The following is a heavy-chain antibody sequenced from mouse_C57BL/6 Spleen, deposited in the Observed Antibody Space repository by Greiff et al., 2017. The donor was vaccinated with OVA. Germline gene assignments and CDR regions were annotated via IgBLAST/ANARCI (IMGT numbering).Heavy chain of an antibody. D-gene: IGHD1-1*01. V-gene: IGHV1-22*01. J-gene: IGHJ2*01. CDR2: INPNNGGT. Sequence: EVQLQQSGPELVKPGASVKMSCKASGYTFTDSHMHWVKQSHGKSLEWIGYINPNNGGTSYNQKFKGKATLTVNKSSSTAYMELRSLSSEDSAVYYWARDGYYGSSYYCDYWGQGTTLTVSS. CDR3: ARDGYYGSSYYCDY. CDR1: GYTFTDSH.